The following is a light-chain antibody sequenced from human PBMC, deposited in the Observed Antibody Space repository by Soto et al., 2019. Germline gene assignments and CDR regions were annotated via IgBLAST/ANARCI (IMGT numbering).Light chain of an antibody. Sequence: QSALTQPPSVSGSPGQSVAISCTGTSSDVGSYNRVSWYQQPPGTAPKLVIYDVSNRPSGVPDRFSGSKSGNMASLTISGLQAEDEADYYCSSYTSSSTYVFGTGTKLTVL. V-gene: IGLV2-18*02. CDR2: DVS. CDR3: SSYTSSSTYV. CDR1: SSDVGSYNR. J-gene: IGLJ1*01.